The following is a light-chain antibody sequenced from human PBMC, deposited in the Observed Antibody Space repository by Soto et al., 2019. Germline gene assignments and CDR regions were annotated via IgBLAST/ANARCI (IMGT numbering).Light chain of an antibody. Sequence: IVSTQYPGTLSALAGHSDTTSWRASQSVGSHIAWYQQRPGQAHRLLSYAASTRAAGVPIRFSGSGSGTEFTLTITSLQPDDFAVYYYQQYNQWSPITFGQGTRREIK. CDR3: QQYNQWSPIT. J-gene: IGKJ5*01. CDR2: AAS. CDR1: QSVGSH. V-gene: IGKV3-15*01.